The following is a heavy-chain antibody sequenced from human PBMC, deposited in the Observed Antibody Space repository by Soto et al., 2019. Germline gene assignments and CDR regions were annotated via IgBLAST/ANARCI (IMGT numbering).Heavy chain of an antibody. J-gene: IGHJ4*02. V-gene: IGHV3-30*18. Sequence: GGSLRLSCAASGFTFSSYGMHWVRQAPGKGLEWVAVISYDGSNKYYADSVKGRFTISRDNSKNTLYLQMNSLRAEDTAVYYCAKGYSNHHPYYFDYWGQGTLVTVPQ. CDR1: GFTFSSYG. D-gene: IGHD4-4*01. CDR2: ISYDGSNK. CDR3: AKGYSNHHPYYFDY.